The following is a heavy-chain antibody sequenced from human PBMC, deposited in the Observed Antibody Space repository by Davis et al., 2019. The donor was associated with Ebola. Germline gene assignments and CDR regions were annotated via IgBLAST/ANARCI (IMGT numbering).Heavy chain of an antibody. CDR2: IRSKANSYAT. D-gene: IGHD1-26*01. Sequence: GESLKISCAASGFTFSGSAMHWVRQASGKGLEWVGRIRSKANSYATAYAASVKGRFTISRDNAKNSLYLQMNSLRAEDTAVYYCARVWGYYGMDVWGQGTTVTVSS. V-gene: IGHV3-73*01. CDR1: GFTFSGSA. J-gene: IGHJ6*02. CDR3: ARVWGYYGMDV.